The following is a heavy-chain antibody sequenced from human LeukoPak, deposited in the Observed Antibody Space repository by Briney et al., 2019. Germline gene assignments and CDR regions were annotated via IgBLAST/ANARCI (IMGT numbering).Heavy chain of an antibody. D-gene: IGHD6-19*01. CDR2: IYTSGST. Sequence: PSETLSLTCTVSGGSISSYYWSWIRQPAGKGLEWIGRIYTSGSTNYNPSLKSRVTISVDTSKNQFSLKLSSVTAADTAVYYCARRDAAVAAYYYFDYWGQGTLVTVSS. CDR1: GGSISSYY. V-gene: IGHV4-4*07. CDR3: ARRDAAVAAYYYFDY. J-gene: IGHJ4*02.